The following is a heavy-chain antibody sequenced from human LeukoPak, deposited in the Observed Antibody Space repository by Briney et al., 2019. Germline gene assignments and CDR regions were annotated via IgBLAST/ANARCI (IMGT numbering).Heavy chain of an antibody. CDR3: ARVGYSYGYYYYYYMDV. CDR1: SASGSFSGYY. D-gene: IGHD5-18*01. CDR2: ISHRGNS. J-gene: IGHJ6*03. Sequence: SETLSLTCAVYSASGSFSGYYWTWIRQPPGKGLEWIGEISHRGNSNYTPSLKSRVIISVDTSKNQFSLKLTSVTAADTAVYYCARVGYSYGYYYYYYMDVWGKGTTVTVSS. V-gene: IGHV4-34*01.